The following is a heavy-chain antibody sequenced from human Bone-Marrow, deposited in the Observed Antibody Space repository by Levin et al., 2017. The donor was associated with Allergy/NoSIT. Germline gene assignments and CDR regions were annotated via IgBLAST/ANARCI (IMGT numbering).Heavy chain of an antibody. D-gene: IGHD3-10*01. CDR1: GYTFTGFY. CDR3: TRRRRVTYFEN. Sequence: GAKVKVSCKASGYTFTGFYMHWVRQAPGQGLEWMGGMDPNSGGRKEEKKGKGRGTLTTDTSTSTAYMELTGLTSDDTAVYYCTRRRRVTYFENWGQGTLVTVSS. CDR2: MDPNSGGR. V-gene: IGHV1-2*02. J-gene: IGHJ4*02.